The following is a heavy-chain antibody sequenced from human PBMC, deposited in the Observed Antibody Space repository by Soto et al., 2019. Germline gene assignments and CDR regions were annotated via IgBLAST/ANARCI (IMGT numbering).Heavy chain of an antibody. J-gene: IGHJ4*02. D-gene: IGHD4-4*01. CDR2: IYSGWGT. CDR1: GFTVSSTY. V-gene: IGHV3-66*01. CDR3: ARDAYSRD. Sequence: EVQLVESGGDLVQPGGSLRLSCAASGFTVSSTYMSWVRQPPGKGLEWVSVIYSGWGTYYADSVKGRFNLSRDHSKNTVYLQMNNLRAEDTAVYYCARDAYSRDWGQGTLVTVSS.